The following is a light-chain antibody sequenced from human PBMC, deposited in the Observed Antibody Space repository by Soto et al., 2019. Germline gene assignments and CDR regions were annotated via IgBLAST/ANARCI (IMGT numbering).Light chain of an antibody. V-gene: IGKV3-20*01. CDR2: GAS. CDR3: QPDDRSPPSFT. J-gene: IGKJ3*01. CDR1: QSVNINY. Sequence: EILLTQSTGTLSLSPGERATLSCRASQSVNINYLAWYQPKPGQAPRLLIYGASSRATGIPDRFSGSGSGTDFTLSISRLETEAFAEYYYQPDDRSPPSFTFGTGTKVDIK.